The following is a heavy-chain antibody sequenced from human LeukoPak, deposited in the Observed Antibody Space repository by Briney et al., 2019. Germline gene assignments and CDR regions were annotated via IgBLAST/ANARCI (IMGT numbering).Heavy chain of an antibody. CDR1: GFIFSDYY. Sequence: GGSLRLSCAASGFIFSDYYMTWIRQAPGKGLEWISHIGSSGSTIYYADFMKGRFTISRDNTKKSLYLQMNSLRAEDTAVYYCARALWLGEGFFDYWGQGTPVTVSS. CDR2: IGSSGSTI. V-gene: IGHV3-11*04. J-gene: IGHJ4*02. CDR3: ARALWLGEGFFDY. D-gene: IGHD3-10*01.